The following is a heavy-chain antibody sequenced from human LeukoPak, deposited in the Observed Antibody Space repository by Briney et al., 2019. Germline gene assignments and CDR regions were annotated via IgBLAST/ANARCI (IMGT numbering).Heavy chain of an antibody. D-gene: IGHD3-22*01. CDR1: GGSISSSSYY. CDR3: ARRTRGNYYDSSGRIFDY. V-gene: IGHV4-39*07. Sequence: PSETLSLTCTVSGGSISSSSYYWGWIRQPPGKGLEWIGSIYYSGSTYYNPSLKSRVTISVDTSKNQFSLKLSSVTAADTAVYYCARRTRGNYYDSSGRIFDYWGQGTLVTVSS. J-gene: IGHJ4*02. CDR2: IYYSGST.